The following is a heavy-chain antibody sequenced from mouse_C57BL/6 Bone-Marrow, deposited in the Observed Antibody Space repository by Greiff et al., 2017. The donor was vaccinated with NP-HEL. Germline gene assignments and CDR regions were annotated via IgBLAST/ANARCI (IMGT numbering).Heavy chain of an antibody. J-gene: IGHJ2*01. CDR3: ARNLLLWYFWFYFDY. D-gene: IGHD2-1*01. Sequence: VKLQQPGAELVKPGASVKLSCKASGYTFTSYWMHWVKQRPGQGLEWIGMIHPNSGSTNYNEKFKSKATLTVDKSSSTAYMQLSSLTSEDSAVYYCARNLLLWYFWFYFDYWGQGTTLTVSS. CDR2: IHPNSGST. CDR1: GYTFTSYW. V-gene: IGHV1-64*01.